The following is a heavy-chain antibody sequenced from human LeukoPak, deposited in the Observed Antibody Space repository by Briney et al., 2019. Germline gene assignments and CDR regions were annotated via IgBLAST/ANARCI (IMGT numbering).Heavy chain of an antibody. D-gene: IGHD4-17*01. CDR1: GFTFSSYG. J-gene: IGHJ3*02. Sequence: GGSLRLSCAASGFTFSSYGMHWVRQAPGKGLEWVAFIRYDGSNKYYADSVKGRFTISRDNSKNTLYLQMNSLRAEDTAVYYCARDITTTVTTYDAFDIWGQGTMVTVSS. V-gene: IGHV3-30*02. CDR3: ARDITTTVTTYDAFDI. CDR2: IRYDGSNK.